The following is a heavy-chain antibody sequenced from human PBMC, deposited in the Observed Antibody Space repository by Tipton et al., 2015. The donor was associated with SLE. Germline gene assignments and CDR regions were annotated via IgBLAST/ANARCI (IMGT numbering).Heavy chain of an antibody. CDR2: ISSSSSYI. Sequence: SLRLSCAASGFTFSSYGMHWVRQAPGKGLEWVSSISSSSSYIYYADSVKGRFTISRDNAKNSLYLQMNSLRAEDTAVYYCARRKVLAAFDIWGQGTMVTVSS. D-gene: IGHD2/OR15-2a*01. J-gene: IGHJ3*02. CDR1: GFTFSSYG. V-gene: IGHV3-21*01. CDR3: ARRKVLAAFDI.